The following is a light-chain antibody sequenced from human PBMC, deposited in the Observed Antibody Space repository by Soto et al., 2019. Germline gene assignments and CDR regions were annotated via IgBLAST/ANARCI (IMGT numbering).Light chain of an antibody. Sequence: DIQVTQSPPSLSASVGDRVTITCRASRDIDNSLAWYQQIPGKAPKLLIYAASTLQSGVPSRFRGSGSGTPFILTITTLQPEDVAIYYCQKYNQAPWTFGQGTKVEV. CDR2: AAS. CDR1: RDIDNS. V-gene: IGKV1-27*01. J-gene: IGKJ1*01. CDR3: QKYNQAPWT.